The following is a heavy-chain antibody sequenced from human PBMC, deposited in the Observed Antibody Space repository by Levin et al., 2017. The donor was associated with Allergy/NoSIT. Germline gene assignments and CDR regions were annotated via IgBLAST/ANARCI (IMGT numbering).Heavy chain of an antibody. D-gene: IGHD3-22*01. J-gene: IGHJ4*02. CDR1: GFTFSDYA. CDR3: AKDLDYYDGSGYDS. V-gene: IGHV3-23*01. CDR2: ITSSGYIT. Sequence: SCAASGFTFSDYAMSWVRQAPWKGLEWVSSITSSGYITYLADSLKGRFTISRDNSRYTLFLEMSSMRADDTAVYYCAKDLDYYDGSGYDSWGQGTLVTVSS.